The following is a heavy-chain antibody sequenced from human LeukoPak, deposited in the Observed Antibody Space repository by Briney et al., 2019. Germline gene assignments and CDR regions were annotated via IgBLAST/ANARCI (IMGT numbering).Heavy chain of an antibody. Sequence: SETLSLTCTVSGGSISIYYGSWIRQPAGKGLEWIGRIYTSGSTNYNPSLKSRVTMSVDTSKNQFSLKLSSVTAADTAVYYCARFSSIAAAFDYWGQGTLVTVSS. D-gene: IGHD6-13*01. J-gene: IGHJ4*02. CDR3: ARFSSIAAAFDY. CDR1: GGSISIYY. V-gene: IGHV4-4*07. CDR2: IYTSGST.